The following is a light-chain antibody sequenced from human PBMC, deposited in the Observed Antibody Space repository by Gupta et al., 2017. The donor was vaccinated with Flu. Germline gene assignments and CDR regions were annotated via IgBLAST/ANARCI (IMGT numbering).Light chain of an antibody. CDR2: DGS. Sequence: PLTPPPAVSGPPGQSITLSCTGTSSDVGGYNFVSWYQHHPDKAPKLMIYDGSKRRPGVSNRCSGSRSGNTASLTISGLQAEDEADYYCCSYAGSSSVVFGGGTKLSVL. CDR1: SSDVGGYNF. CDR3: CSYAGSSSVV. V-gene: IGLV2-23*01. J-gene: IGLJ2*01.